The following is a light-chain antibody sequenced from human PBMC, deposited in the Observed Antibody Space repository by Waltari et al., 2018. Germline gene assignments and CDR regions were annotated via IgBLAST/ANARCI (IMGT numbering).Light chain of an antibody. J-gene: IGKJ1*01. CDR3: QHYVRLPAT. Sequence: EIVLTQSPGILSLSPGERATLSCRASQSVSRTLAWYQQRPGQAPRILIYGASSRATGIPDRFSGGGSGTDFSLTISRLEPEDFAVYYCQHYVRLPATFGQGTKVEIK. CDR2: GAS. V-gene: IGKV3-20*01. CDR1: QSVSRT.